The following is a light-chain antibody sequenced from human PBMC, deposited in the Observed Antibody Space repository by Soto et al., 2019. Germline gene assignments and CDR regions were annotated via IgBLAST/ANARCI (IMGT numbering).Light chain of an antibody. V-gene: IGLV2-14*01. Sequence: QSVLTQPASVSGSPGQSITISCTGTSSDVGGYNYVSWYQHHPGKAPKLMIYEVRNRPSGVSNRFSGSKSGNTASLTISGLQAEDEADYYCTSDTSTSRQVLFRGGTQRTVL. CDR2: EVR. CDR1: SSDVGGYNY. CDR3: TSDTSTSRQVL. J-gene: IGLJ2*01.